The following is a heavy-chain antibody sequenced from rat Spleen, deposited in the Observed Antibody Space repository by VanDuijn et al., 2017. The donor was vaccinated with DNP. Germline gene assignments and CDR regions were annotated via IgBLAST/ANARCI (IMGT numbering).Heavy chain of an antibody. CDR2: INKDSSTI. CDR3: VREEFGVDY. V-gene: IGHV4-2*01. D-gene: IGHD4-3*01. Sequence: EVKLVESGGGLVQPGRSLKLSCAASGFNFNEYWMGWVRQAPGKGLEWIGEINKDSSTIKYIPSLRDKITVSRDNAQNTLYLQMNKLGSEDKTIYYCVREEFGVDYWGQGVMVTVSS. CDR1: GFNFNEYW. J-gene: IGHJ2*01.